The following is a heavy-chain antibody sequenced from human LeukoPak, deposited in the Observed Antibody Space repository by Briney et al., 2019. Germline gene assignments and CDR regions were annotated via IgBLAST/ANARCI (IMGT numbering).Heavy chain of an antibody. CDR2: IYYSGST. CDR3: ARLNSSGRYPLYFDY. J-gene: IGHJ4*02. D-gene: IGHD6-19*01. Sequence: SETLSLTCTVSGGSISSYYWSWIRQPPGKGLEWIGYIYYSGSTNYNPSLKSRVTISVDTSKNQFSLKLSSVTAADTAVYYCARLNSSGRYPLYFDYWGQGTLVTVSS. CDR1: GGSISSYY. V-gene: IGHV4-59*08.